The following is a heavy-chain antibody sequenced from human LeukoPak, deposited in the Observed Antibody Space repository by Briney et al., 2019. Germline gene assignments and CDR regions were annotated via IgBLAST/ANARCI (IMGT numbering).Heavy chain of an antibody. D-gene: IGHD2-15*01. CDR3: ARDLYGGGSLEF. CDR2: ISPNSGGT. Sequence: ASVKVSCKASGYTFTGYYMHWVRQAPGQGLEWMGWISPNSGGTNYAQQFQGRVTMTRDTSISTAYMELSRLRSDDTAVYYCARDLYGGGSLEFWGQGTLVTVSS. CDR1: GYTFTGYY. J-gene: IGHJ4*02. V-gene: IGHV1-2*02.